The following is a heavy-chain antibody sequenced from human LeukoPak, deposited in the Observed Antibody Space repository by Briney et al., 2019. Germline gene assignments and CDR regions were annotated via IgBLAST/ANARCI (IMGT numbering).Heavy chain of an antibody. D-gene: IGHD2-15*01. CDR2: ISGSGGST. J-gene: IGHJ4*02. V-gene: IGHV3-23*01. CDR1: GFTFSTYG. CDR3: AKKVAATGY. Sequence: PGGSLRLSCEASGFTFSTYGINWVRQAPGKGLEWVSAISGSGGSTYYADSVKGRFTISRDNSKNTLYLQMNSLRAEDTAVYYCAKKVAATGYWGQGTLVTVSS.